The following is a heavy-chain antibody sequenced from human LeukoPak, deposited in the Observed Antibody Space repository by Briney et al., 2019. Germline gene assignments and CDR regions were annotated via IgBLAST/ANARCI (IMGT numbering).Heavy chain of an antibody. J-gene: IGHJ4*02. Sequence: GSLRLSCAASVFTVITNDMTWVRQAPGKGLEWVSVLYSDGNTKYADSVQGRFTISRDNSKNTLYLEMNSLSPDDTAVYYCARGVEPLAANTLAYWGQGTLVTVSS. D-gene: IGHD1-14*01. V-gene: IGHV3-53*01. CDR2: LYSDGNT. CDR1: VFTVITND. CDR3: ARGVEPLAANTLAY.